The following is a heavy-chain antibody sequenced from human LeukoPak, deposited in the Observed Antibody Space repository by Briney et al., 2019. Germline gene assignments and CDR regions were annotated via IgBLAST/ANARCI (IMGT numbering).Heavy chain of an antibody. CDR3: ASGAAAGALFNY. CDR1: GYTFTSYY. D-gene: IGHD6-13*01. J-gene: IGHJ4*02. CDR2: INPSGGST. V-gene: IGHV1-46*01. Sequence: GASVKVSCKASGYTFTSYYMHWVRQAPGQGLEWMGIINPSGGSTSYAQKFQGRVTMTRDTSTSTVYMELSSLRSEDTAIYYCASGAAAGALFNYWGQGTLVTVSS.